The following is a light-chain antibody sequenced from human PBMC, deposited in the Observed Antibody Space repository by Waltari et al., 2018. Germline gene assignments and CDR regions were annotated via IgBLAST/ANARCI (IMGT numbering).Light chain of an antibody. CDR2: KAS. CDR3: QQFDTDVT. J-gene: IGKJ2*01. Sequence: IQVIQSPSTLSASVGDTVTISCRVSHRINIWLAWYQQKPGKAPKLLIKKASTLEDGVPTRFSGSGSGTEFTPTIKSLQPDDFGNYFCQQFDTDVTFGQGTKVEI. CDR1: HRINIW. V-gene: IGKV1-5*01.